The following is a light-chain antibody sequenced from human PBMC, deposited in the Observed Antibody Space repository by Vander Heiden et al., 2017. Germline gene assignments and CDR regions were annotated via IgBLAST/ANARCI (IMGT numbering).Light chain of an antibody. J-gene: IGKJ1*01. V-gene: IGKV1-9*01. Sequence: DIQLTPSPSFLSASVGVSVTITFRSSPGISSYLAWYQQKPGQAPKLLIYGASTWQSGVPARFSGSGSGTEFTLTISSLQAEDVAIYYCQQLNSNPSTFGQGTKVEIK. CDR1: PGISSY. CDR2: GAS. CDR3: QQLNSNPST.